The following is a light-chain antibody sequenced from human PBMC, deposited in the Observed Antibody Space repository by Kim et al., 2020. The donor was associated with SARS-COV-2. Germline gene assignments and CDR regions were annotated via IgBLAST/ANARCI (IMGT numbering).Light chain of an antibody. J-gene: IGLJ3*02. Sequence: QSVLTQPPSASGAPGQRVTISCSGSNSNIGSNTVNWYQQLPGTAPRLLIFDNNERPSGVPDRVSGSRSGTSASLAISGLQSDDEADYYCATWDDSLNGWVFGGGTQLTVL. V-gene: IGLV1-44*01. CDR3: ATWDDSLNGWV. CDR2: DNN. CDR1: NSNIGSNT.